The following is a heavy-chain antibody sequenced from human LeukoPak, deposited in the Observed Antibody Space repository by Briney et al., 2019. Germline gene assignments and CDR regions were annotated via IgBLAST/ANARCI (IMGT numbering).Heavy chain of an antibody. Sequence: SVKVSCKASGGTFSSYAISWVRQAPGQRLEWMGGIIPIFGTANYAQKFQGRVTITTDESTSTAYMELSSLRSEDTAVYYCARDRGRYCSSTSCPVNWFDPWGQGTLVTVSS. CDR1: GGTFSSYA. J-gene: IGHJ5*02. V-gene: IGHV1-69*05. D-gene: IGHD2-2*01. CDR3: ARDRGRYCSSTSCPVNWFDP. CDR2: IIPIFGTA.